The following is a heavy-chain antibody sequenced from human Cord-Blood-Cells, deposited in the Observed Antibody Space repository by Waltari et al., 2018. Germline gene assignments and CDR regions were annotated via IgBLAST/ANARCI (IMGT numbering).Heavy chain of an antibody. D-gene: IGHD1-26*01. J-gene: IGHJ4*02. CDR2: IYHSGST. Sequence: QVQLQESGPGLVKPAETLPLTCAVPGYSISTGYSWGWIRQPPGKGLEWIGSIYHSGSTYYNPSLKSRVTISVDTSKNQFSLKLSSVTAADTAVYYCARTSGRSDYWGQGTLVTVSS. V-gene: IGHV4-38-2*01. CDR1: GYSISTGYS. CDR3: ARTSGRSDY.